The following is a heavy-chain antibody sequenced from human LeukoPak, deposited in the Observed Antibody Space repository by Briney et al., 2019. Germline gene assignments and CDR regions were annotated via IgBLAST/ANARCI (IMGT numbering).Heavy chain of an antibody. D-gene: IGHD3-22*01. CDR3: ARNPNDSSGYYYGNYFDY. J-gene: IGHJ4*02. CDR1: GYTFTGYY. CDR2: INPNRGGT. Sequence: ASVKVSCKASGYTFTGYYIHWVRQAPGQGGEWMGWINPNRGGTNYAQKFQGRVTMIRDTSIITAYMELSSLRSDDTAVYYCARNPNDSSGYYYGNYFDYWGQRTLVTVSS. V-gene: IGHV1-2*02.